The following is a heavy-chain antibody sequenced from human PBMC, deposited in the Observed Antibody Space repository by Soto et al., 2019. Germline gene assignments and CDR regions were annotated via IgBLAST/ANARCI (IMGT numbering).Heavy chain of an antibody. CDR3: AGLRGYYSNYYYGMDV. D-gene: IGHD3-22*01. J-gene: IGHJ6*02. CDR1: GGSISSSSYY. V-gene: IGHV4-39*01. Sequence: QLQLQESGPGLVKPSETLSLTCTVSGGSISSSSYYWGWIRQPPGKGLEWIGRIYYSGSTYYNPCLNSRVTMTVDTSKNQFSLKLSSVTAADTAVYYCAGLRGYYSNYYYGMDVWGQGTTVTVSS. CDR2: IYYSGST.